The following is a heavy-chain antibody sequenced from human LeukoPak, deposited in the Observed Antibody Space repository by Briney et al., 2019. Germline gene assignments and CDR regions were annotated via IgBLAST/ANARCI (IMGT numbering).Heavy chain of an antibody. Sequence: TSETLSLTCTVSGGSISSSSYYWGWIRQPAGKGLEWIGRIYTSGSTNYNPSLKSRVTMSVDTSKNQFSLKLSSVTAADTAVYYCARERVVVPAAIHYYYYYYMDVWGKGTTVTVSS. CDR3: ARERVVVPAAIHYYYYYYMDV. D-gene: IGHD2-2*01. J-gene: IGHJ6*03. CDR2: IYTSGST. V-gene: IGHV4-61*02. CDR1: GGSISSSSYY.